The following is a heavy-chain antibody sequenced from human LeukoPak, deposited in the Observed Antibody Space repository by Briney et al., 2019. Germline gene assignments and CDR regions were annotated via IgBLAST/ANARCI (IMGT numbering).Heavy chain of an antibody. V-gene: IGHV3-48*01. CDR3: AKSQIEVVPAIGF. Sequence: GGSLRLSCAASAFTFSSYCMNWVRQAPGQGLEWVSYISTSSSTIYYADSVKGRFTISRDTSKNTTYMQMNSLRSDDTAVYYCAKSQIEVVPAIGFWGQGTLVTVSS. D-gene: IGHD2-21*02. CDR2: ISTSSSTI. J-gene: IGHJ4*02. CDR1: AFTFSSYC.